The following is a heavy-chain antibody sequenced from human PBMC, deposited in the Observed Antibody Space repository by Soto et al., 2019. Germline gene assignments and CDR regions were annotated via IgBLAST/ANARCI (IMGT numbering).Heavy chain of an antibody. CDR3: ARRYDFWSGYLHHNYTDV. Sequence: SETLSLTCTVSGGSICSYYWSWIRQPPGKGLEWIGYIYYSGSTNYNPSLKSRVTISVDTSKNQFSLKLSSVTAADTAVYYCARRYDFWSGYLHHNYTDVRGKGTSVTGFS. D-gene: IGHD3-3*01. CDR2: IYYSGST. CDR1: GGSICSYY. J-gene: IGHJ6*03. V-gene: IGHV4-59*08.